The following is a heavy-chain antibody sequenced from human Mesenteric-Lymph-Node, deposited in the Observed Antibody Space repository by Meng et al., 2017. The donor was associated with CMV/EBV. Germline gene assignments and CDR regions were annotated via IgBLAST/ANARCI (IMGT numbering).Heavy chain of an antibody. D-gene: IGHD6-6*01. V-gene: IGHV3-21*01. J-gene: IGHJ6*01. CDR3: ARQTEGFVPSRPGFRYGMDV. Sequence: GGSLRLSCAASGFTFSSYSMNWVRQAPGKGLEWVSSISSSSSYIYYADSVKGRFTISRDNAKNSLYLQMNSLRAEDTAVYYCARQTEGFVPSRPGFRYGMDVWGQGTTVTVSS. CDR2: ISSSSSYI. CDR1: GFTFSSYS.